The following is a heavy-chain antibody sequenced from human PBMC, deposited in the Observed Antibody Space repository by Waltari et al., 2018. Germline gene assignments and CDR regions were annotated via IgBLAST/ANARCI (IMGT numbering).Heavy chain of an antibody. V-gene: IGHV3-7*01. CDR3: ARDPGYSSFDY. CDR1: GFTFFNSW. J-gene: IGHJ4*02. Sequence: EVQLMESGGGWVQPGESLRLSCSVSGFTFFNSWLSWVRQAPGKGLGFVDNINQDGSTKNYVDSVKGRFTISRDNAKNSLYLQMNSLRAEDTAFYYCARDPGYSSFDYWGQGTLVTVSS. D-gene: IGHD6-19*01. CDR2: INQDGSTK.